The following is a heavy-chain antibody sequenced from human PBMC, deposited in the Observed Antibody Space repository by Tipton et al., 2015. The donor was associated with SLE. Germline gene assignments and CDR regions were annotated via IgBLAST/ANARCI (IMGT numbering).Heavy chain of an antibody. CDR2: INHSGST. V-gene: IGHV4-34*01. CDR1: GGSFSGYY. J-gene: IGHJ4*02. Sequence: TLSPTCAVYGGSFSGYYWSWIRQPPGKGLEWIGEINHSGSTNYNPSLKSRVTISVDTSKNQFSLNLISVTVADTAVYYCARDRGAAPDYWGQGTLVTVSS. CDR3: ARDRGAAPDY. D-gene: IGHD6-6*01.